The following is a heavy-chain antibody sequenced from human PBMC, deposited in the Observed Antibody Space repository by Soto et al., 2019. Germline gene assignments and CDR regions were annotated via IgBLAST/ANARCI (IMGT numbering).Heavy chain of an antibody. J-gene: IGHJ6*02. CDR3: VKGVAEYVFWSGYYRYYYDRMDV. V-gene: IGHV3-64D*08. CDR2: ISSNGGST. Sequence: PGGSLRLSCSASGFTFSSYAMHWVRQAPGKGLEYVSAISSNGGSTYYADSVKGRFTISRDNSKNTLYLQMSSLRAEDTAVYYCVKGVAEYVFWSGYYRYYYDRMDVWGQGATVTVSS. D-gene: IGHD3-3*01. CDR1: GFTFSSYA.